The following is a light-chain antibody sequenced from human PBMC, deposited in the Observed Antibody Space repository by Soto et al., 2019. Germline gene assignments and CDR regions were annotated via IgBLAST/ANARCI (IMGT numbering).Light chain of an antibody. Sequence: QSALTQPPSASGSPGQSVTISCTGDSSDVGGYNYVSWYQQHPGKAPKLMISEVSKRPSGVPDRFSGSKSCNTASLTVSGLQAEDAADYYCSSFAGNNNLVFGGGTKLTVL. CDR1: SSDVGGYNY. CDR3: SSFAGNNNLV. CDR2: EVS. V-gene: IGLV2-8*01. J-gene: IGLJ2*01.